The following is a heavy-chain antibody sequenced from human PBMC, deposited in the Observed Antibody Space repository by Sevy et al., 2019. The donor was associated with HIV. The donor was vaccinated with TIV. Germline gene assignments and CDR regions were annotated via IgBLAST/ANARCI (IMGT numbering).Heavy chain of an antibody. V-gene: IGHV3-30*04. CDR3: ARQHCGGDCSPIKTGAFDI. CDR2: ISYDGSNK. D-gene: IGHD2-21*02. J-gene: IGHJ3*02. Sequence: GGSLRLSCAASGFTFSSYAMHWVRQAPGKGLEWVAVISYDGSNKYYADSVKGRFTISRDNSKNTLYLQMNSLRAEDTAVYYCARQHCGGDCSPIKTGAFDIWGQGTMVTVSS. CDR1: GFTFSSYA.